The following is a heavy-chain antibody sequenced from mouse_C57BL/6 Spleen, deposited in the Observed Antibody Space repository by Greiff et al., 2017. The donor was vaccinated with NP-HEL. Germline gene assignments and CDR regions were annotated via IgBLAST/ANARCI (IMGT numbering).Heavy chain of an antibody. CDR1: GYTFTSYW. CDR3: ARRGITTVVASYYFDY. J-gene: IGHJ2*01. CDR2: IDPSDSYT. V-gene: IGHV1-59*01. Sequence: LVESGAELVRPGTSVKLSCKASGYTFTSYWMHWVKQRPGQGLEWIGVIDPSDSYTNYNQKLKGKATLTVATSSSTAYMQLSSLTSEDSAVYYCARRGITTVVASYYFDYWGQGTTLTVSS. D-gene: IGHD1-1*01.